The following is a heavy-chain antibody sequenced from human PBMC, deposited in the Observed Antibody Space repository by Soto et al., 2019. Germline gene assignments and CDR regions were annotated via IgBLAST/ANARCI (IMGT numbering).Heavy chain of an antibody. CDR3: ARAPYYYGSGSYYKSYYGMDV. CDR1: GYTFTSYD. D-gene: IGHD3-10*01. J-gene: IGHJ6*02. V-gene: IGHV1-2*04. CDR2: INPNSGGT. Sequence: ASVKVSCKASGYTFTSYDINWVRQATGQGLEWMGWINPNSGGTNYAQKFQGWVTMTRDTSISTAYMELSRLRSDDTAVYYCARAPYYYGSGSYYKSYYGMDVWGQGTTVTVSS.